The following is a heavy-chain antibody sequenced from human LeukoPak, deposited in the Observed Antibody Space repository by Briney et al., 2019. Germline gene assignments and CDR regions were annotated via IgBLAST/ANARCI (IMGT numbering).Heavy chain of an antibody. CDR2: ISYDGSNK. V-gene: IGHV3-30*18. D-gene: IGHD6-19*01. CDR1: GFTFSSYG. Sequence: GGSLRLSCAASGFTFSSYGMHWVRQAPGKGLEWVAVISYDGSNKYYADSVKGRFTISRDNSKNTLYLQMNSLRAEDTAVYYCAKDFEQCLDYWGQGTLVIVSS. CDR3: AKDFEQCLDY. J-gene: IGHJ4*02.